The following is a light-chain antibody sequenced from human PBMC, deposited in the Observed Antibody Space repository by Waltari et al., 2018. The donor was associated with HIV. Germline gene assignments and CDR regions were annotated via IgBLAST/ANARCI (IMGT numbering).Light chain of an antibody. CDR3: QSYDNGNWV. V-gene: IGLV6-57*01. CDR1: SGGIANNY. Sequence: NFMLTQPHSVSESPGKTVTISCARSSGGIANNYVQWYQQRPGSYPTTVIYGDYQRPSGVPDRFSGSIDSSSNSASLTISGLKTDDEADYYCQSYDNGNWVLGGGTKVTVL. CDR2: GDY. J-gene: IGLJ3*02.